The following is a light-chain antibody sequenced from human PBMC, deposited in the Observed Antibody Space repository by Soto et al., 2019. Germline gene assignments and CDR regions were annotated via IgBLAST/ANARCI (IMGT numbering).Light chain of an antibody. CDR3: QQTNSFPLT. V-gene: IGKV1-12*01. J-gene: IGKJ4*01. CDR1: QDISTY. CDR2: AAS. Sequence: DIQMTQSPSSVSASVGVIVTITCRASQDISTYFAWYQQRPGKAPNLLIYAASTLQSGVTSRFSGSGSGTDFSLTISSLQPEDSATYYCQQTNSFPLTFGGGTKVEIK.